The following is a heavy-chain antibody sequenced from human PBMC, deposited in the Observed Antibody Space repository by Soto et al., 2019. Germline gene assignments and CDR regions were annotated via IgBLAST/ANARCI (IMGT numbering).Heavy chain of an antibody. CDR1: GGSISSYY. D-gene: IGHD6-13*01. CDR3: ATCLAEAGTPDY. J-gene: IGHJ4*02. Sequence: QVQLQESGPGLVKPSETLYLTCTVSGGSISSYYWSWIRQPAGKGLEWIGRIYTSGITNYNPSLKRRVTMSVDTSKNQFSLKLSSVTAADTAVYYCATCLAEAGTPDYWGQGTLVTVSS. CDR2: IYTSGIT. V-gene: IGHV4-4*07.